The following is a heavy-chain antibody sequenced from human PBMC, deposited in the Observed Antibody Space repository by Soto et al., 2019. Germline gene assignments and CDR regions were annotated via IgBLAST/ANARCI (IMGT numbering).Heavy chain of an antibody. J-gene: IGHJ6*02. CDR3: ARDSAPMRDYYYYGMDV. Sequence: PGASVKVSCKASGGTFSSYAISWVRQAPGQGLEWMGGIIPIFGTANYAQKFQGRVTITADESTSTAYMELSSLRSEDTAVYYCARDSAPMRDYYYYGMDVWGQGTTVTVSS. CDR1: GGTFSSYA. V-gene: IGHV1-69*13. CDR2: IIPIFGTA.